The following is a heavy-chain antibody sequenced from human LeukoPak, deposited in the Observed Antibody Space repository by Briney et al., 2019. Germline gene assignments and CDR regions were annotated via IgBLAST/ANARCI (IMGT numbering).Heavy chain of an antibody. J-gene: IGHJ5*02. CDR3: ARYSPPRIAVAGSSFDP. CDR2: ISAYNGNT. D-gene: IGHD6-19*01. Sequence: ASVKVSCTASGYTFTGYYMHWVRQAPGQGLEWMGWISAYNGNTNYAQKLQGRVTMTTDTSTSTAYMELRSLRSDDTAVYYCARYSPPRIAVAGSSFDPWGQGTLVTVSS. CDR1: GYTFTGYY. V-gene: IGHV1-18*04.